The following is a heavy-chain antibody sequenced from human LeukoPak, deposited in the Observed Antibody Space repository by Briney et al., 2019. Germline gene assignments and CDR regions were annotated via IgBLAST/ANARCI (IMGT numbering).Heavy chain of an antibody. Sequence: ASVKVSCKASGYTFTGYHIHWVRQAPGQGLEWMGWINPNSGDTNYAQNFQVRVTMTRDTSISTAYMELSSLTSDDTAIYYCAKDRELDSWGQGTLVTVSS. J-gene: IGHJ4*02. CDR3: AKDRELDS. CDR1: GYTFTGYH. D-gene: IGHD2-15*01. V-gene: IGHV1-2*02. CDR2: INPNSGDT.